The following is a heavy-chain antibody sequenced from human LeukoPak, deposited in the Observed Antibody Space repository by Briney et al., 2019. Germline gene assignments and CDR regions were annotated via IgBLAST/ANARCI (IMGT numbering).Heavy chain of an antibody. D-gene: IGHD3-22*01. CDR1: GFSFNSYA. V-gene: IGHV3-30-3*01. CDR2: ISYDGSNK. J-gene: IGHJ4*02. CDR3: ARPLYYDSSGFPDY. Sequence: RTGGSLRLSCAASGFSFNSYAMHWVRQAPGKGLKGLAVISYDGSNKYYADSVKGRFTISRDNFKNTLYLQMNSLRPEDTAVYYCARPLYYDSSGFPDYWGQGTLVTVSS.